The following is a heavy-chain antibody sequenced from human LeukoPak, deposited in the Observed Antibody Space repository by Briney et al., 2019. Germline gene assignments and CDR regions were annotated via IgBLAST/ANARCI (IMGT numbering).Heavy chain of an antibody. D-gene: IGHD1-26*01. CDR3: ARGAGGGNYHDAFDI. J-gene: IGHJ3*02. CDR2: ISSSSSYI. V-gene: IGHV3-21*01. Sequence: PGGSLRLSCAASGFTFSSYGMNWVRQAPGKGLEWVSSISSSSSYIYYADSVKGRFTISRDNAKNSLYLQMNSLRAEDTAVYYCARGAGGGNYHDAFDIWGQGTMVTVSS. CDR1: GFTFSSYG.